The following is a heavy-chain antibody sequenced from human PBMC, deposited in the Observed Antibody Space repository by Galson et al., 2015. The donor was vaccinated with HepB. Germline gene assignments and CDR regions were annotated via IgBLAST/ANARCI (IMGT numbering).Heavy chain of an antibody. CDR2: ISFDGSDN. Sequence: SLRLSCAASGFTFSSYTMHWVRQAPGKGLEWVAVISFDGSDNYYADSVKGRFTIFRDNSKNTLYLQMNSLRAEDTAVYYCARGPVTGAMWAYLNDYWGQGTLVTVSS. CDR3: ARGPVTGAMWAYLNDY. CDR1: GFTFSSYT. D-gene: IGHD1-7*01. J-gene: IGHJ4*02. V-gene: IGHV3-30-3*01.